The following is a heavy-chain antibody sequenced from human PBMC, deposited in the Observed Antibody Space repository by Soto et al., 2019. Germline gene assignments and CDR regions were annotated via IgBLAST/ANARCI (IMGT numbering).Heavy chain of an antibody. Sequence: SVKVSCKASGGTFSNHAISWVRQAPGQGLEWVGGIIPMFPTADYAQRFQGRVTITADDSTTTVYMELSGLRSEDTAMYYCARDDATYCGGDCSRYFYYGMDVRGQGTTVTVSS. CDR1: GGTFSNHA. CDR2: IIPMFPTA. V-gene: IGHV1-69*13. CDR3: ARDDATYCGGDCSRYFYYGMDV. J-gene: IGHJ6*02. D-gene: IGHD2-21*02.